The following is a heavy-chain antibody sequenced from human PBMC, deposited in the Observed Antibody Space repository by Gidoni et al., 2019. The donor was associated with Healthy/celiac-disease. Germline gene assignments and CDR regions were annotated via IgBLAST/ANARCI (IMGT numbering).Heavy chain of an antibody. CDR3: ARDRRIQLWIPRFDP. Sequence: QVQLQQWGAGLLKPSETLSLTCAVYGGSFSGYYWSWIRQPPGKGLEWIGEINHSGSTNYNPSLKSRVTISVDTSKNQFSLKLSSVTAADTAVYYCARDRRIQLWIPRFDPWGQGTLVTVSS. D-gene: IGHD5-18*01. V-gene: IGHV4-34*01. CDR2: INHSGST. CDR1: GGSFSGYY. J-gene: IGHJ5*02.